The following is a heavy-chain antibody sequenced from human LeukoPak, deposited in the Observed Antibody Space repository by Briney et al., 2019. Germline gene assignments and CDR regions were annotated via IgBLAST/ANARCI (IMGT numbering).Heavy chain of an antibody. CDR3: ASGRYQFGSSSYEDYYYYHGMDV. D-gene: IGHD3-22*01. J-gene: IGHJ6*02. V-gene: IGHV4-34*01. Sequence: SETLSLTCTVYGGSYRAYYWTWIRQPPGKGLELIGEINHGGSTIYHPSLKSRATISVDTSETQFSLRLSSVTAADTAIYYCASGRYQFGSSSYEDYYYYHGMDVWGQGTTVIVSS. CDR2: INHGGST. CDR1: GGSYRAYY.